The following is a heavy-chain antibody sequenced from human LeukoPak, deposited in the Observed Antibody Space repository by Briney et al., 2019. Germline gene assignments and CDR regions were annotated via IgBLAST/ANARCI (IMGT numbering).Heavy chain of an antibody. V-gene: IGHV1-2*02. D-gene: IGHD2-2*01. CDR2: INPNSGRT. J-gene: IGHJ5*02. CDR3: ALYCSSSTCYYDWFDP. Sequence: GAPVKVSCKASGYTFSDYYMHWVRQAPGQGLEWMGWINPNSGRTNYAQNFQGRVTMTRDTSISTAYMELSRLTSDDTAVYYCALYCSSSTCYYDWFDPWGQGTLVTVSS. CDR1: GYTFSDYY.